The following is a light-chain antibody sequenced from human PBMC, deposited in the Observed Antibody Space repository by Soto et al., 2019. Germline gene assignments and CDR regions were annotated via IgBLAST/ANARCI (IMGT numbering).Light chain of an antibody. Sequence: EVVLTQSPATLSLSPGERATLSCRASESIGNYLAWYQQKLGQAPKLLIYDASHRAIGIPGRFSGDGSGTDFTHTISSLEPEDFAVYYCRWRSDWPPRLTFGGGNKVEIK. CDR1: ESIGNY. CDR3: RWRSDWPPRLT. CDR2: DAS. J-gene: IGKJ4*01. V-gene: IGKV3-11*01.